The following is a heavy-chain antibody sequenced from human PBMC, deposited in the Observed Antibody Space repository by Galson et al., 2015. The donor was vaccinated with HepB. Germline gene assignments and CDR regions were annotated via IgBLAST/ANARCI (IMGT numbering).Heavy chain of an antibody. V-gene: IGHV3-11*01. J-gene: IGHJ1*01. CDR3: ARSYSSSWFIYFQH. Sequence: LRLSCAASGFIFSDYYMSWIRQAPGKGLEWVSYISSSGASAYYADSVKGRFTISRDNAKNSLYLQMNSLRAEDTAVYYCARSYSSSWFIYFQHWGQGTLVTVSS. CDR2: ISSSGASA. D-gene: IGHD6-13*01. CDR1: GFIFSDYY.